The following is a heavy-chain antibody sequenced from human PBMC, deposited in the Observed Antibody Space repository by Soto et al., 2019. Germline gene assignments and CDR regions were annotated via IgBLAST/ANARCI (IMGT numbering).Heavy chain of an antibody. CDR2: ISSSGSPI. V-gene: IGHV3-48*03. CDR3: ARPQKTSTYHYVSVDAFDI. J-gene: IGHJ3*02. CDR1: GFIFSTYE. Sequence: EVQLVESGGGLVQPGGSLRLSCAASGFIFSTYEMIWVRQAPGKGLEWVSYISSSGSPIYYAGSVRGRFTISRDNAKNSLYLQMNNLRAEDTAVYYCARPQKTSTYHYVSVDAFDIWGQGTMVTVSS. D-gene: IGHD3-16*01.